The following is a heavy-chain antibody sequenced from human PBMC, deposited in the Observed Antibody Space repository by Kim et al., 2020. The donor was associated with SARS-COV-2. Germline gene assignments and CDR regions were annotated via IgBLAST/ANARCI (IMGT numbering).Heavy chain of an antibody. J-gene: IGHJ2*01. V-gene: IGHV5-51*01. Sequence: GESLKISCKSSGYSFNSYWIGWVRQMPGKGLEWMGIIYPSDSDTIYSPSFQGQVTISADKSITTAYLQWSSLKASDSAMYYCARRYYYYDNTGYSNQGYFDLWGRGTLVTVSS. CDR1: GYSFNSYW. D-gene: IGHD3-22*01. CDR3: ARRYYYYDNTGYSNQGYFDL. CDR2: IYPSDSDT.